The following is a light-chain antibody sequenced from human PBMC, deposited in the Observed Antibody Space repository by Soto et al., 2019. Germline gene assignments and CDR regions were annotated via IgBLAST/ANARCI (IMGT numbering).Light chain of an antibody. CDR2: EVS. CDR1: STDIGSSNR. V-gene: IGLV2-18*02. Sequence: QSALTQPPSVSGSPGQSVTISCTGTSTDIGSSNRVSWYQQPPGTAPKLIIYEVSNRPSGVPYRFSGSKSGNTASLTISGLQAGDEADYFCSAYTTSSTLLFGGGTKVTVL. J-gene: IGLJ2*01. CDR3: SAYTTSSTLL.